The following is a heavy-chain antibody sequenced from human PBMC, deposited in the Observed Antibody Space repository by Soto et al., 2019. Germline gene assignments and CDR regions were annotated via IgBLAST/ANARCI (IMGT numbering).Heavy chain of an antibody. CDR2: ISWNSGSI. CDR1: GFTFDDYA. V-gene: IGHV3-9*01. Sequence: GGSLRLSCAASGFTFDDYAMHWVRQAPGKGLEWVSGISWNSGSIGYADSVKGRFTISRDNAKNSLYLQMNSLRAEDTALYYCAKDIHGRHNYYGSGSYYNGAFDIWGQGTMVTVSS. D-gene: IGHD3-10*01. CDR3: AKDIHGRHNYYGSGSYYNGAFDI. J-gene: IGHJ3*02.